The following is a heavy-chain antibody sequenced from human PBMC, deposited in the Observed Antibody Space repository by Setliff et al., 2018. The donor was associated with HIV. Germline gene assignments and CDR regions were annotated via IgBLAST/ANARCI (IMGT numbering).Heavy chain of an antibody. CDR2: ISPYIGHT. CDR1: GYTFTTYG. CDR3: AREAVGVVRNDYYYYGMDV. D-gene: IGHD3-3*01. J-gene: IGHJ6*02. Sequence: GASVKVSCKPSGYTFTTYGISWVRQAPGHGLEWMGWISPYIGHTNDAQNFQDRVTMTIDTSTSRAYMELSSLRSEDTAVYYCAREAVGVVRNDYYYYGMDVWGQGTTVTVYS. V-gene: IGHV1-18*01.